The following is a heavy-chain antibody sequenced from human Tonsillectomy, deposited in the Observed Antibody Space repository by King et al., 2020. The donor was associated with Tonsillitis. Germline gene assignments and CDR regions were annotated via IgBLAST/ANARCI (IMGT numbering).Heavy chain of an antibody. Sequence: VQLVESGGGLVKPGGSLRRSCAASGFTFSDYYMTWIRQAPGKGLEWVSYISSSGSTIYYADSVTGRFTISGDNAKNSLYVQMNSLRAEDTAVYYCARGRYFDWFDYWGQGTLVTVSS. CDR1: GFTFSDYY. J-gene: IGHJ4*02. D-gene: IGHD3-9*01. CDR3: ARGRYFDWFDY. CDR2: ISSSGSTI. V-gene: IGHV3-11*01.